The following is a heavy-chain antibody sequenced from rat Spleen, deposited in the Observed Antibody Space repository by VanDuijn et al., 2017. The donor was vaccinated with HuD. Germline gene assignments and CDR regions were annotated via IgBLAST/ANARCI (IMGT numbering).Heavy chain of an antibody. V-gene: IGHV2-1*01. CDR2: IWTGGST. Sequence: QVQLKESGPGLVQPSQTLSLTCTVSGFSLISNGVSWVRQPPGKGLEWMGVIWTGGSTTYNSLLKSRLSISRDTSKSQVFLKLNSVQREDTAIYFCTRSEVMDAWGQGASVTVSS. J-gene: IGHJ4*01. D-gene: IGHD1-11*01. CDR1: GFSLISNG. CDR3: TRSEVMDA.